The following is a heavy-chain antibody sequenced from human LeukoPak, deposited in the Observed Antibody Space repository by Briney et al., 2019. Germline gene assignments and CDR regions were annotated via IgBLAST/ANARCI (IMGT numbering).Heavy chain of an antibody. V-gene: IGHV3-48*01. CDR2: IIPSSSTI. J-gene: IGHJ3*02. D-gene: IGHD3-22*01. CDR1: GFTLSSYS. Sequence: PGGSLRLSCAASGFTLSSYSMNWVRQAPGKGLEWVSFIIPSSSTIYYADSVKGRFTISRDNAKNSLYLQMSSLRGDDTAVYYCARVCRDSSGYGAFDIWGQGTMVTVSS. CDR3: ARVCRDSSGYGAFDI.